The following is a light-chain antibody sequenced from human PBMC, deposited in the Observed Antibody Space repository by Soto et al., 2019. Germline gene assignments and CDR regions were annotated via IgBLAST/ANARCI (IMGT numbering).Light chain of an antibody. CDR3: QHYGSSPRT. Sequence: EIVLTQSPGTLSLSPGERATLSCRASQSVSSSYLAWYQQKPGQAPRLLISGASSRAIGIPDRFSGSGSGTDFTLTISRLEPEDFAVYYCQHYGSSPRTFGQGTKVEIK. V-gene: IGKV3-20*01. CDR2: GAS. J-gene: IGKJ1*01. CDR1: QSVSSSY.